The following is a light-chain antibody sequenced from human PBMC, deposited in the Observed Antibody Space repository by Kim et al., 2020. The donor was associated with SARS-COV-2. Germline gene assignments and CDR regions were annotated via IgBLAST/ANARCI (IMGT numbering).Light chain of an antibody. Sequence: QRVTLSCTGSTSNIGAGYDVHWYQQFPGTAPQLLIYGSTNRPSGVPDRFSGSRSGTSASLAITGLQAEDESDYYCQSYDYSLHAYVFGTGTKVTVL. CDR1: TSNIGAGYD. V-gene: IGLV1-40*01. CDR2: GST. J-gene: IGLJ1*01. CDR3: QSYDYSLHAYV.